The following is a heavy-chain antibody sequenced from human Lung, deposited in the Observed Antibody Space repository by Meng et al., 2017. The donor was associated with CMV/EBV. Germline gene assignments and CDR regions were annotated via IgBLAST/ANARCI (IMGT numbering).Heavy chain of an antibody. CDR2: IYFNGNT. D-gene: IGHD3-3*01. Sequence: SETLSLTCTVFGTSISPYYWSWIRQPPGKGLEWIGYIYFNGNTNYNPALKSRVTMSLDTSMNQFSLKLNSVTAADTPVYYCARDRSDLWSGPFDPWARGTLVTVSS. CDR1: GTSISPYY. V-gene: IGHV4-59*01. CDR3: ARDRSDLWSGPFDP. J-gene: IGHJ5*02.